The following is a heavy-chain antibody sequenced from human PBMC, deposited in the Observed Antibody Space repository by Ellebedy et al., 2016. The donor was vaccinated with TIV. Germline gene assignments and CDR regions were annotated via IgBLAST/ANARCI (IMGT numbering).Heavy chain of an antibody. CDR3: ARDYYYKPDY. D-gene: IGHD3-22*01. Sequence: GESLKISCAASGFTFSASWLHWVRQSPGKGLVWLACIRSDGTITSYADSVRGRFTISRDNAKNTLYLQMSSLRAEDTAVYFCARDYYYKPDYWGQGTLVTVSS. CDR2: IRSDGTIT. V-gene: IGHV3-74*01. J-gene: IGHJ4*02. CDR1: GFTFSASW.